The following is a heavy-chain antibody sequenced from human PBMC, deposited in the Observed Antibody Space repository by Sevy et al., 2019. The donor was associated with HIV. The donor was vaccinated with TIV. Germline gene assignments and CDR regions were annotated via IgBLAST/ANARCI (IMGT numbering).Heavy chain of an antibody. V-gene: IGHV3-33*01. D-gene: IGHD3-10*01. Sequence: GGCLRLSCAASGFTFSSYGMHWVRQASGKGLEWVAVIWYDGINRYYADSVKGRFTISRDNSKNTLYLQMNSLRAEDTAVYYCARDNLLPIMVSMVRGALSYYFDYWGQGTLVTVSS. CDR3: ARDNLLPIMVSMVRGALSYYFDY. CDR2: IWYDGINR. CDR1: GFTFSSYG. J-gene: IGHJ4*02.